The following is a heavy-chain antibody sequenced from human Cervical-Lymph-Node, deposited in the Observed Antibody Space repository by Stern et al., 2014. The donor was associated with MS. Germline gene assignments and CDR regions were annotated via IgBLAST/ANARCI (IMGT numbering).Heavy chain of an antibody. D-gene: IGHD4-23*01. V-gene: IGHV4-61*01. CDR2: IYYTGNT. Sequence: QLQLQESGPGLVKPAGTLSLTCTVSGGSVSSGNYYWSWIRQPPGKGLEWIGYIYYTGNTNYNPSLKSRVTISVDTSKNQFSLKLSSVTAADTAMYYCAREVRWSHLDYWGQGILVTVSS. CDR1: GGSVSSGNYY. J-gene: IGHJ4*02. CDR3: AREVRWSHLDY.